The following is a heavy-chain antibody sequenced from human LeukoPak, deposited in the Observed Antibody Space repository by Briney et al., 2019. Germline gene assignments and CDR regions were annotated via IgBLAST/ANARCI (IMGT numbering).Heavy chain of an antibody. J-gene: IGHJ4*02. CDR2: IKEDESAK. CDR3: ARDVGGSLDH. D-gene: IGHD1-26*01. CDR1: GFTFNTYW. Sequence: PGGSLRLSCAASGFTFNTYWMAWVRQAPGKGLEWVANIKEDESAKHQANSVKGRFTISRDNAQNLVYLQMSRLRGEDTAVYYCARDVGGSLDHWGRGTLVTVSS. V-gene: IGHV3-7*01.